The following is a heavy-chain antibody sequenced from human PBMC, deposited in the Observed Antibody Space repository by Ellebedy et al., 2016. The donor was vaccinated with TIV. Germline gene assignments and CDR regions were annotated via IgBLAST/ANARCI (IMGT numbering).Heavy chain of an antibody. D-gene: IGHD3-9*01. V-gene: IGHV4-34*01. Sequence: SETLSLTCAVYGGSFSGYYWSWICQPPGKGLEWIGEINHSGSTNYNPSLKSRVTISVDTSKNQFPLKLSSVTAADTAVYYCARSTNPPRYFDWPRHGYGMDVWGQGTTVTVSS. CDR1: GGSFSGYY. CDR2: INHSGST. CDR3: ARSTNPPRYFDWPRHGYGMDV. J-gene: IGHJ6*02.